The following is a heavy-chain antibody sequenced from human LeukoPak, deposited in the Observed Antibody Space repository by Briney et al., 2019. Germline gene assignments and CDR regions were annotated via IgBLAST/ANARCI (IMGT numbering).Heavy chain of an antibody. CDR3: ARDSGLRFLEWLFDP. Sequence: ASVKVSCKASGYTFTSYYMHWVRQAPGQGLEWMGIINPSGGSTSYAQKFQGRVTMTRDTSTSTVYMELSSLRTENTGVYYCARDSGLRFLEWLFDPCGQGTLLTVSS. D-gene: IGHD3-3*01. CDR1: GYTFTSYY. J-gene: IGHJ5*02. V-gene: IGHV1-46*03. CDR2: INPSGGST.